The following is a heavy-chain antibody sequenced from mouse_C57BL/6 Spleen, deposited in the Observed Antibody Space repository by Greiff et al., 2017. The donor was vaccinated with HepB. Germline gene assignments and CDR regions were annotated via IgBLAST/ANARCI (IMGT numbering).Heavy chain of an antibody. J-gene: IGHJ4*01. D-gene: IGHD3-1*01. CDR1: YFAFMASA. Sequence: LKQSGAELVRPGSSVKLSCKDSYFAFMASAMHWVKQRPGHGLEWIGSFTMYSDATEYSENFKGKATLTANTSSSTAYMELSSLTSEDSAVYYWARGHSSGFYAMDYWGQGTSVTVAS. CDR2: FTMYSDAT. V-gene: IGHV1-49*01. CDR3: ARGHSSGFYAMDY.